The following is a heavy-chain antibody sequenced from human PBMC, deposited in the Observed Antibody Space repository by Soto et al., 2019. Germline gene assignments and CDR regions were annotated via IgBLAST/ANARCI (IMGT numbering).Heavy chain of an antibody. CDR1: GFTFSTYS. Sequence: GGSLRRSCAASGFTFSTYSMNWVRQAPGKGLAWVSSISGSGNYTHYADFLRGRFTISRDNAKTSLYLQMNSLRAEDTAVYYCAGEGINNYNEYYFDSWGQGTVVTVSS. D-gene: IGHD4-4*01. J-gene: IGHJ4*02. CDR2: ISGSGNYT. CDR3: AGEGINNYNEYYFDS. V-gene: IGHV3-21*01.